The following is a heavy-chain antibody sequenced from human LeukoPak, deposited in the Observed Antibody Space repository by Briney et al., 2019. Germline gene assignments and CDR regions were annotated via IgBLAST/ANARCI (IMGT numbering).Heavy chain of an antibody. V-gene: IGHV4-39*07. D-gene: IGHD5-18*01. CDR3: ARDLTASGWIDY. Sequence: SETLSLTCTVSGGSISSSSYYWGWIRQPPGKGLEWIGSIYHSGSTYYNPSLKSRVTISVDTSKNQFSLKLSSVTAADTAVYYCARDLTASGWIDYWGQGTLVTVSS. CDR2: IYHSGST. J-gene: IGHJ4*02. CDR1: GGSISSSSYY.